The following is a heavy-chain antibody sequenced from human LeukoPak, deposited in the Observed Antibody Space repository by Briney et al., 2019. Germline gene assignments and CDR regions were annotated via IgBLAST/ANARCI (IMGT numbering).Heavy chain of an antibody. CDR1: GFTVSSNY. D-gene: IGHD6-13*01. V-gene: IGHV3-53*01. J-gene: IGHJ4*02. Sequence: PGGSLRLSCAASGFTVSSNYMSWVRQAPGKGLEWVSVIYSSGSTYYADSVKGRFTISRDNSKNTLHLQMNTLRAEDTAVHYCASRIATAGSVDYWGQGTLVTVSS. CDR3: ASRIATAGSVDY. CDR2: IYSSGST.